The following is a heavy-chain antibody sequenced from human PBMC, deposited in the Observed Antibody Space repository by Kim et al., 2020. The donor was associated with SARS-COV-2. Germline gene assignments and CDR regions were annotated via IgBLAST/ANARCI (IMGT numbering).Heavy chain of an antibody. CDR2: IYSGGSST. CDR1: GFTFSSYA. CDR3: AKGGSDYGDYVMDY. D-gene: IGHD4-17*01. V-gene: IGHV3-23*03. Sequence: GGSLRLSCAASGFTFSSYAMSWVRQAPGKGLEWVSVIYSGGSSTYYADSVKGRFTISRDNSKNTLYLQMNSLRAEDTAVYYCAKGGSDYGDYVMDYWGQGTLVTVSS. J-gene: IGHJ4*02.